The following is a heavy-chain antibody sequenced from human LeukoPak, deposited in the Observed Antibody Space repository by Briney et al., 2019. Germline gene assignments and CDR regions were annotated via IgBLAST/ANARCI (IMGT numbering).Heavy chain of an antibody. CDR3: AKCHQRYSYGFYCYYYMVV. V-gene: IGHV3-23*01. Sequence: GGSLRLSCAASGFTFSSYAMSRVRQAPGKGLEWVSAISGSGGSTYYADSVKGRFTISRDNSKNTLYLQMNSLRAEDTAVYYCAKCHQRYSYGFYCYYYMVVWGKGTTVTVSS. CDR2: ISGSGGST. CDR1: GFTFSSYA. D-gene: IGHD5-18*01. J-gene: IGHJ6*03.